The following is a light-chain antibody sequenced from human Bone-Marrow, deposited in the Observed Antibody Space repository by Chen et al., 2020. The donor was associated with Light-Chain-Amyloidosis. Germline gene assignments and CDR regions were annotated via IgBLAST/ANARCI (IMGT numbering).Light chain of an antibody. J-gene: IGLJ3*02. V-gene: IGLV3-21*02. Sequence: SYVLTQTSSVSVAPGQTATIACGGNNIGSTSVHWYQQTPGQAPLLVVYDDSDRPSVIPERLSGSNPGNTATLTISRVEAGDEADYYCQVWDRSSDRPVFGGGTKLTVL. CDR1: NIGSTS. CDR3: QVWDRSSDRPV. CDR2: DDS.